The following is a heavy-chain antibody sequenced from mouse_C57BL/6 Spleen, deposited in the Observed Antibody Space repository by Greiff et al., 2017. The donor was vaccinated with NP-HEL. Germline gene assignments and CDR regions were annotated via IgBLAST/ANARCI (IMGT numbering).Heavy chain of an antibody. D-gene: IGHD1-1*01. Sequence: VQLQQPGAELVKPGASVKLSCKASGYTFTSSWMHWVKQRPGQGLGWIGMILPNGGSTNYNEKFKGKATLTVDKSSSTAYMQLSSLTSEDSAVYYCARDHYYGSPTGDYWGQGTTLTVSS. J-gene: IGHJ2*01. CDR1: GYTFTSSW. V-gene: IGHV1-64*01. CDR3: ARDHYYGSPTGDY. CDR2: ILPNGGST.